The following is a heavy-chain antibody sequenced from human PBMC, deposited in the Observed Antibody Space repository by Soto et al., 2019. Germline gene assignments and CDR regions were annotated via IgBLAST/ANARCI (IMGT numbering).Heavy chain of an antibody. Sequence: GGSLRLSCAASGFTFSSYWMHWVRQVPGKGLVWVSRIKGDGTNTGYADSVKGRFTISRDNVKNTLYLQMNSLRAEDTAVYYCARGLSGYYGFDYWGQGTLVTVYS. V-gene: IGHV3-74*01. CDR3: ARGLSGYYGFDY. CDR1: GFTFSSYW. D-gene: IGHD5-12*01. J-gene: IGHJ4*02. CDR2: IKGDGTNT.